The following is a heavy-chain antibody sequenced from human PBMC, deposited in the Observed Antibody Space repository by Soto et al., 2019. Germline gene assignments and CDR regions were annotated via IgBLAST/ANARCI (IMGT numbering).Heavy chain of an antibody. CDR1: GYTFTSYG. J-gene: IGHJ4*02. V-gene: IGHV1-18*04. CDR3: ARLNSAYAVDY. D-gene: IGHD3-22*01. CDR2: ISTWNDGK. Sequence: QVQLVQSGAEVKEPGASVKVSCKASGYTFTSYGFSWVRQAPGQGPEWMGWISTWNDGKTDAHKFRDRVTMTTDTSTSTAYMELRSLRSDDTAVYYCARLNSAYAVDYWGQGTLVTVSS.